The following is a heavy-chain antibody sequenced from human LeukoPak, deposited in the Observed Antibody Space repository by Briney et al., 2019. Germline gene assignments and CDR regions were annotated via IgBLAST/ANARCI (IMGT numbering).Heavy chain of an antibody. Sequence: PGGSLRLSCAASGFTFSIYVMTWVRQAPGKGLEWVSAIYGSGETTYYADSVKGRFTVSRDNSKNTLYLQMNGLRVEDTAVYYCVKAGLNADIILNSWGQGALVTVSS. J-gene: IGHJ4*02. V-gene: IGHV3-23*01. CDR2: IYGSGETT. D-gene: IGHD4-23*01. CDR1: GFTFSIYV. CDR3: VKAGLNADIILNS.